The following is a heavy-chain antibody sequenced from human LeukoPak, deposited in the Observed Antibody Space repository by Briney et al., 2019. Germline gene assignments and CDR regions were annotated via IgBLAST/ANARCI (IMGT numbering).Heavy chain of an antibody. V-gene: IGHV1-8*01. CDR2: MNPNSGNT. D-gene: IGHD2-8*02. J-gene: IGHJ4*02. CDR1: GYTFTSYD. CDR3: ASRGLYGYAY. Sequence: ASVKVSCKASGYTFTSYDIDWVRQASGQGIEWMGWMNPNSGNTGYVQKFQGRVTMTRNTSISTAYMELSSLRSEDTAVYYCASRGLYGYAYWGQGSLVTVSS.